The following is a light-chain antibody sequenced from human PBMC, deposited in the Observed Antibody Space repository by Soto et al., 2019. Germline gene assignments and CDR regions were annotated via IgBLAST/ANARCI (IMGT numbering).Light chain of an antibody. CDR1: SSDVGAYNY. V-gene: IGLV2-14*03. CDR2: DVS. CDR3: SSYTSSTTLYV. Sequence: QSALTQPASVSGSPGQSITISCTGTSSDVGAYNYVSWYQQHPGKAPKLMIYDVSNRPSGVSNPFSGSKSGNTASLTISGLQAEDEAYYYCSSYTSSTTLYVFGTGTKLTVL. J-gene: IGLJ1*01.